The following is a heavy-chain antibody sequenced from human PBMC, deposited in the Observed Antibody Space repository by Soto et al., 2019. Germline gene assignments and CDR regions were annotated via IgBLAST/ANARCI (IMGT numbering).Heavy chain of an antibody. J-gene: IGHJ2*01. Sequence: QVQLLQSGAEVKKPGSSVKVSCKPSGGSFSSNAVSWVRQAPGQGLEGVGGIVPIFGTKNYAEKFQGRVTITADKSTSTVYMDLSSLKSEDTAVYFCARDRRDQTIFGMVGYFDLWGRGTLVSVSS. V-gene: IGHV1-69*06. CDR3: ARDRRDQTIFGMVGYFDL. CDR2: IVPIFGTK. CDR1: GGSFSSNA. D-gene: IGHD3-3*01.